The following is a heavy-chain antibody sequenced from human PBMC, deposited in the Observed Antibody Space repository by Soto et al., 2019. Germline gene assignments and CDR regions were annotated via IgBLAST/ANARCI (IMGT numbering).Heavy chain of an antibody. Sequence: QLQESGPGLVKPSETLSLTCTVSGGSFTSTNYFWGWIRQPPGKGLEWIGYMYYNGNTFYSPSLKSRVTMSEDTSKRQCSLDLSSVTAADTAMYYCARLQLYDSRAAPTPIFHPWGLGAMVTVSS. D-gene: IGHD3-22*01. J-gene: IGHJ1*01. CDR3: ARLQLYDSRAAPTPIFHP. CDR2: MYYNGNT. CDR1: GGSFTSTNYF. V-gene: IGHV4-39*01.